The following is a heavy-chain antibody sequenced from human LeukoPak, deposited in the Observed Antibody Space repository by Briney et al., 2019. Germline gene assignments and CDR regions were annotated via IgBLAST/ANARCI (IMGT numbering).Heavy chain of an antibody. V-gene: IGHV3-20*04. D-gene: IGHD3-22*01. CDR1: GFIFDDYG. J-gene: IGHJ4*02. Sequence: GGSLRPSCAASGFIFDDYGMNWVRQAPGKGLEWVSGINWNGDSTGYADSVKGRFTISRDNAKNSLYLQMNSLRAEDTAVYYCAKGRSAAMIEAAFDYWGQGTLVTVSS. CDR2: INWNGDST. CDR3: AKGRSAAMIEAAFDY.